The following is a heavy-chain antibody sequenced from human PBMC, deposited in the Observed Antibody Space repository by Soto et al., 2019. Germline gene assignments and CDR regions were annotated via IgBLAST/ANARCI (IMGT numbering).Heavy chain of an antibody. Sequence: GGSLRLSCAASGFTFSNAWMNWVRQAPGKGLEWVGRIKSKTDGGTTDYAAPVKGRFTISRDDSKNTLHLQMNSLKTEDTAVYYCNLVPAVIAPYDAFDIWGQGTMVTVSS. CDR1: GFTFSNAW. D-gene: IGHD2-2*02. CDR2: IKSKTDGGTT. J-gene: IGHJ3*02. CDR3: NLVPAVIAPYDAFDI. V-gene: IGHV3-15*07.